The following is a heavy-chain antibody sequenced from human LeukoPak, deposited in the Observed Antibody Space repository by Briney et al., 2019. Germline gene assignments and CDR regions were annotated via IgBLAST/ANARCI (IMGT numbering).Heavy chain of an antibody. CDR2: ISKGSGYI. CDR3: TKAWGTTGPYDY. V-gene: IGHV3-21*01. CDR1: GFTFSTFS. Sequence: GGSLRLSCAASGFTFSTFSMNWVRQAPGKGLEWVSSISKGSGYIYYADSVKGRFTLSRDNAKNSLYLQMNSLRAEDKAIYYCTKAWGTTGPYDYWGQGTLVTVSS. J-gene: IGHJ4*02. D-gene: IGHD2-2*01.